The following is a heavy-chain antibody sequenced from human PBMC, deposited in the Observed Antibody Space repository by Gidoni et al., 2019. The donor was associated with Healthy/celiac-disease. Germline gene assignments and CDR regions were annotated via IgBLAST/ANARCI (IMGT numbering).Heavy chain of an antibody. V-gene: IGHV3-23*01. CDR2: ISGSGGST. CDR3: AKGGVVGASRYYFDY. D-gene: IGHD1-26*01. CDR1: GFTFRSDA. J-gene: IGHJ4*02. Sequence: EVQLLEHGGGLVQLGGALRRPCAASGFTFRSDAMSSVRQAPGKGLEWVPAISGSGGSTYYADSVRGRFTISRDNSKNTLYLQMNSLRAEDTAVYYCAKGGVVGASRYYFDYWGQGTLVTVSS.